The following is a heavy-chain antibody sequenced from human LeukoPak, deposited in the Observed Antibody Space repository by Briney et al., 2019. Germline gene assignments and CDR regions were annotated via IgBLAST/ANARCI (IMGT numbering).Heavy chain of an antibody. CDR2: SENN. J-gene: IGHJ4*02. D-gene: IGHD2-15*01. CDR1: GASVTSDAYH. Sequence: KSSETLSLTCTVSGASVTSDAYHWSWIRQSPGKGLGWIGHSENNKNNPSLNSRVTISVDSSKNQFSLRLSSVTAADTAVYFCATYHGGRGGSGHWGQGILVTVSS. CDR3: ATYHGGRGGSGH. V-gene: IGHV4-30-4*01.